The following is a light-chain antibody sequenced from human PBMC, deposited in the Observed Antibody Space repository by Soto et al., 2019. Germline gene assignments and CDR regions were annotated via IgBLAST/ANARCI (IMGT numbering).Light chain of an antibody. CDR3: AAWDDNLNGPL. CDR1: NSNIGRYS. CDR2: SDD. Sequence: QSALTQPPSLSGTPGRRATFPCSGSNSNIGRYSVNWYQHFPGTAPKILIYSDDERPSGVPDRFSGSKSGTSASLAISGLQSEDEAEYYCAAWDDNLNGPLFGGGTKVTVL. J-gene: IGLJ3*02. V-gene: IGLV1-44*01.